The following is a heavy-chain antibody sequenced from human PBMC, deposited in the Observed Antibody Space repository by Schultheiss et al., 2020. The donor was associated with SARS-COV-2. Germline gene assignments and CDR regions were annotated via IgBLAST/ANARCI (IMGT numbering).Heavy chain of an antibody. CDR1: GFTFDDYT. V-gene: IGHV3-43*01. CDR2: ISWDGGST. Sequence: ESLKISCAASGFTFDDYTMHWVRQAPGKGLEWVSLISWDGGSTYYADSVKGRFTISRDNAKNSLYLQMNSLRVEDTAVYYCARVGYFDYWGQGTLVTVSS. J-gene: IGHJ4*02. CDR3: ARVGYFDY.